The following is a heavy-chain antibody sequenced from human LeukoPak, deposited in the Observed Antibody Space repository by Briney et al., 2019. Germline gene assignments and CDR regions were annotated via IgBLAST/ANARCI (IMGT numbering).Heavy chain of an antibody. J-gene: IGHJ5*02. V-gene: IGHV4-34*01. CDR3: ARGLPMIVVVSDNWFDP. CDR2: INHSGST. CDR1: SGSFSNYY. D-gene: IGHD3-22*01. Sequence: SETLSLTCAVYSGSFSNYYWSWIRQPPGKGLEWIGEINHSGSTNYNPSLKSRVTISVDTSKNQFSLKLSSVTAADTAVYYCARGLPMIVVVSDNWFDPWGQGTLVTVSS.